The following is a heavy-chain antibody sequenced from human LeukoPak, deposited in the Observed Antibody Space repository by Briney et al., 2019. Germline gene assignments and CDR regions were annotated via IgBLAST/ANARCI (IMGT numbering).Heavy chain of an antibody. V-gene: IGHV4-34*01. CDR3: VRATAAGSGRAFDY. J-gene: IGHJ4*02. Sequence: PSETLSLTCAVYGESISDYYWTWIRQFPGKGLEWIGEIRHSKGTNYNPSLKSRLTMSVDRSKNQFSLKLSSVTAADTAIYYCVRATAAGSGRAFDYWAQGSLVPVSS. D-gene: IGHD3-10*01. CDR2: IRHSKGT. CDR1: GESISDYY.